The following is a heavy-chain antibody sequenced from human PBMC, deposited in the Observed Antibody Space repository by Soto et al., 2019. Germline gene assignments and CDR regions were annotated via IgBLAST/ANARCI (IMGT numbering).Heavy chain of an antibody. D-gene: IGHD2-15*01. J-gene: IGHJ6*02. CDR1: GYSFTSYW. CDR2: IHPGDSDT. CDR3: ARTPGTAVADSLAYYYFSGMDV. V-gene: IGHV5-51*01. Sequence: PGESLKISCEASGYSFTSYWIGWVRQMPGKGLEWMGIIHPGDSDTKYSPSFQGQVTISVDKSITTAYLQWSSLKASDTAMYYCARTPGTAVADSLAYYYFSGMDVWGQGTTATVSS.